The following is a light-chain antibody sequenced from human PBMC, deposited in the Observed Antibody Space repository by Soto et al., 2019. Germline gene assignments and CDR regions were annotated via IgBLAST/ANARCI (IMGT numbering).Light chain of an antibody. J-gene: IGKJ4*01. CDR1: QSLAYSDGSTY. CDR2: KVS. Sequence: VVMTQSPLSLPVTLGQASSISCRSSQSLAYSDGSTYLNWFHQRPGQSPRRLIYKVSNRDSGVPDRFSGSGSGTDFTLKISRVEAEDVGVYYCMQGTNWPLTFGGGTKVDIK. CDR3: MQGTNWPLT. V-gene: IGKV2-30*01.